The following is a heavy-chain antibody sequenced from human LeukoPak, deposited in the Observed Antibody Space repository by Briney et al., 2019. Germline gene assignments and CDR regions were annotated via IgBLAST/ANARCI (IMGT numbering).Heavy chain of an antibody. D-gene: IGHD6-13*01. V-gene: IGHV1-46*01. CDR3: ARDPGLAAAGTRIFDY. J-gene: IGHJ4*02. CDR1: GYTFTSYY. CDR2: INPSGGST. Sequence: ASVKVSCKASGYTFTSYYMHWVRQAPGQGLEWMGIINPSGGSTSYAQRFQGRVTMTRDTSTSTVYMELSSLRSDDTAVYYCARDPGLAAAGTRIFDYWGQGTLVTVSS.